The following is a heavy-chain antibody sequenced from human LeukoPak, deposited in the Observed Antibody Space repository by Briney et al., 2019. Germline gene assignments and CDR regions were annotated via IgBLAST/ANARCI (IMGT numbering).Heavy chain of an antibody. V-gene: IGHV3-21*01. CDR1: GFRFSTYA. CDR3: ARGGFSRGFDI. Sequence: GGSLRLSCEASGFRFSTYAFNWVRQAPGKGLEWVSSISSSSSYIYYADSVKGRFTISRDNAKNSLYLQMNSLRTDDAAVYYCARGGFSRGFDIWGQGTMVTVSS. CDR2: ISSSSSYI. J-gene: IGHJ3*02. D-gene: IGHD5-12*01.